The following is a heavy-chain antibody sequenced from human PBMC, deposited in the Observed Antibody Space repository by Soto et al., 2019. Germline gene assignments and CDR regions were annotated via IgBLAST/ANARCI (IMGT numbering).Heavy chain of an antibody. V-gene: IGHV1-46*01. CDR1: GYTLSNYY. CDR3: ARGRGTTAWLLYYALDV. CDR2: LNPSAGNT. D-gene: IGHD1-1*01. Sequence: QVQLVQSGAEVKKPGASVTVSCKASGYTLSNYYIHWVRQAPGQGLEWMGILNPSAGNTSYARKFQGRVTVTRDTSTDTVYMELNSLRSEDTAVYYCARGRGTTAWLLYYALDVWGQGTTVIVSS. J-gene: IGHJ6*01.